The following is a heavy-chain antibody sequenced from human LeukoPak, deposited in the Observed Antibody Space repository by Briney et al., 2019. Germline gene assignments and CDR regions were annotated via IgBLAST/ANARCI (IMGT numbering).Heavy chain of an antibody. CDR2: ISRSGSTK. CDR1: GFTYSNDW. D-gene: IGHD2-15*01. V-gene: IGHV3-11*01. CDR3: ARVLRYCSGGNCYSGGLGYMDV. J-gene: IGHJ6*03. Sequence: GGSLRLSCAASGFTYSNDWMSWVRQAPGKGLEWVSSISRSGSTKYYADSLKGRFTISRDNAKNSLFLQMNSLRAEDTAVYYCARVLRYCSGGNCYSGGLGYMDVWGKGTTVTISS.